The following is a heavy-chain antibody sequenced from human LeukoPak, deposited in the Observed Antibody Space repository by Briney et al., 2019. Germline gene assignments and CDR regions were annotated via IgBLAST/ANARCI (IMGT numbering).Heavy chain of an antibody. CDR1: GFTFSTYW. CDR2: ISSDGANA. J-gene: IGHJ4*02. Sequence: GGSLRLSCAASGFTFSTYWMHRVRQVPGKGLVWVSRISSDGANANYADSVKGRFTISRDNAKNTLYLQMNSLRAEDTAVYYCVLLSLTPGWGQGTLVTVSS. CDR3: VLLSLTPG. V-gene: IGHV3-74*01. D-gene: IGHD3-10*01.